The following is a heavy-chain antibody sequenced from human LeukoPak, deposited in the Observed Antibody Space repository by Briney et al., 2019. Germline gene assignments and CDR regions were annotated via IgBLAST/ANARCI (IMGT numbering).Heavy chain of an antibody. J-gene: IGHJ4*02. CDR1: GFTFSSYG. CDR2: ISYDGSDK. D-gene: IGHD2-2*01. Sequence: PGRSLRLSCAASGFTFSSYGMHWVRQAPGKGLEWVAVISYDGSDKYYADSVKGRFTISRDNSKNTLYLQMNSLRAEDTAVYYCYTDIVTVPAPDYWGQGALVTVSS. CDR3: YTDIVTVPAPDY. V-gene: IGHV3-30*03.